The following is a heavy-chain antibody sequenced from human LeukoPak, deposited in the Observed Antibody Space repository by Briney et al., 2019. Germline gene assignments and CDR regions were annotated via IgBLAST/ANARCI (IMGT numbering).Heavy chain of an antibody. CDR1: GGTFSSYA. J-gene: IGHJ4*02. CDR3: ARDVIYYGSGSPEGPPGYYFDY. D-gene: IGHD3-10*01. CDR2: IIPIFGTA. V-gene: IGHV1-69*13. Sequence: SVKVSCKASGGTFSSYAISWVRQAPGQGLEWMGGIIPIFGTANYAQKFQGRVTITADESTGTAYMELSSLRSEDTAVYYCARDVIYYGSGSPEGPPGYYFDYWGQGTLVTVSS.